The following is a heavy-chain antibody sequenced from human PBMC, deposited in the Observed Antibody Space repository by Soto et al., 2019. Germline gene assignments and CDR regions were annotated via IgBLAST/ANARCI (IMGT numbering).Heavy chain of an antibody. CDR3: ARVNGSGESSFAY. Sequence: QVQLVESGGGVVQPGRSLRLSCAASGFIFGNFDMHWVRRAPGKGLEWVALIWYDGSDKYYADYVKGRFTASRDNSMNTLHLHMNDLRGDDTAGSCGARVNGSGESSFAYWGQGMLVTVSS. V-gene: IGHV3-33*01. CDR2: IWYDGSDK. CDR1: GFIFGNFD. D-gene: IGHD3-16*01. J-gene: IGHJ4*02.